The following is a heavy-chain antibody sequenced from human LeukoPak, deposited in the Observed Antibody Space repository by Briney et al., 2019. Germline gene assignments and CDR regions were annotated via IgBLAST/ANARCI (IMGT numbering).Heavy chain of an antibody. CDR2: ISGGSTI. Sequence: GGSLRLSCAASGFTFSTYSMNWVRQAPGKGLEWISYISGGSTIYYADSVKGRFTISRDNAKSSLYLRMNSLRDEDTAVYYCATSGSYRFDYWGQGTLVTVST. J-gene: IGHJ4*02. V-gene: IGHV3-48*02. CDR3: ATSGSYRFDY. CDR1: GFTFSTYS. D-gene: IGHD1-26*01.